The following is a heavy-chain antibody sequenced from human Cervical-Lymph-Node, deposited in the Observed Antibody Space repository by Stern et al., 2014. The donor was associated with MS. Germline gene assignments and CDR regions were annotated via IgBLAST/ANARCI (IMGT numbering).Heavy chain of an antibody. CDR1: GDSISRGDYY. D-gene: IGHD2-2*01. J-gene: IGHJ6*02. CDR3: VRDVYQPSLYSYNMDV. V-gene: IGHV4-30-4*01. CDR2: IYHPETT. Sequence: QLQLQESGPGLVKPSQTLSLTCTVSGDSISRGDYYWSWIRQTPGQGLQWMGNIYHPETTQYTPSLRGQFPRSLHTPKNHFPLRLASVTAADTAVYYCVRDVYQPSLYSYNMDVWGQGTTVTVSS.